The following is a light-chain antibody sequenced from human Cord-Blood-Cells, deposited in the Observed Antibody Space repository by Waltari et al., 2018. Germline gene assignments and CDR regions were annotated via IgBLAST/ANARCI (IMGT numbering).Light chain of an antibody. CDR2: AAS. CDR3: QQSYSTPFT. V-gene: IGKV1-39*01. J-gene: IGKJ3*01. Sequence: DIQMNQSPSSLSASVGDRATITCRASQSISSYLNWYQQKQGKAPKLLIYAASSLQSGVPSRFSGSGARTYFTLTIRSLQPEDFATYYCQQSYSTPFTFGPGTKVDIK. CDR1: QSISSY.